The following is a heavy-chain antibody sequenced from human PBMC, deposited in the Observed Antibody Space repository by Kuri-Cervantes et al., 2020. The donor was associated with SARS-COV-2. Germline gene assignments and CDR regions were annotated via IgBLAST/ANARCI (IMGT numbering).Heavy chain of an antibody. V-gene: IGHV4-39*01. J-gene: IGHJ4*02. CDR3: ARHEWKPYYFDY. D-gene: IGHD1-26*01. Sequence: GSLRLSCTVSGGSISSSSYYWGWIRQPPGKGLEWIGSIYYSGSTYYNPSLKSRVTISVDTSKNQFSLKLSSVTAADTAVYYCARHEWKPYYFDYWGQGTLVTVSS. CDR1: GGSISSSSYY. CDR2: IYYSGST.